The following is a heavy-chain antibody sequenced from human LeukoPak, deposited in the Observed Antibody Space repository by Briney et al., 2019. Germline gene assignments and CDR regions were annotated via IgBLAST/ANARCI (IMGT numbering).Heavy chain of an antibody. CDR2: IYYSGST. Sequence: SETLSLTCIVSGYSISSGYYWGWIRQPPGKGLEWIGSIYYSGSTYYNPSLKSRVTISVDTSKNQFSLKLSSVTAADTAVYYCARDHYYGSGKFDPWGQGTLVTVSS. J-gene: IGHJ5*02. CDR3: ARDHYYGSGKFDP. V-gene: IGHV4-38-2*02. D-gene: IGHD3-10*01. CDR1: GYSISSGYY.